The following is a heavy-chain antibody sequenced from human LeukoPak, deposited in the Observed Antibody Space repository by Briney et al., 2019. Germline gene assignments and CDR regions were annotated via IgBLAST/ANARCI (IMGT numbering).Heavy chain of an antibody. Sequence: ETLSLTCTVSGYSISSGYYWAWIRQPPGKGLEWIGNIYHSGSTYYNPSLQSRVTISVDTSKNQFSLQLTSVTAADTAVYYCARAYSSSWYFNWFDPWGQGTLVTVSS. CDR3: ARAYSSSWYFNWFDP. D-gene: IGHD6-13*01. V-gene: IGHV4-38-2*02. CDR2: IYHSGST. CDR1: GYSISSGYY. J-gene: IGHJ5*02.